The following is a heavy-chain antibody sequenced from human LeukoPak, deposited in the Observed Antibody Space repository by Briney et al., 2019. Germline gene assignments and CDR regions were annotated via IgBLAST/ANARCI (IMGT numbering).Heavy chain of an antibody. CDR2: INPNSGGT. Sequence: GASVKVSCKASGYTFTGYYMHWVRQSPGQGLEWMGWINPNSGGTNYAQKFQGRVTMTRDTSISTAYMELSRLRSDDTAVYYCARGENVLRYFDCGHYMDVWGKGTTVTVSS. V-gene: IGHV1-2*02. J-gene: IGHJ6*03. CDR1: GYTFTGYY. CDR3: ARGENVLRYFDCGHYMDV. D-gene: IGHD3-9*01.